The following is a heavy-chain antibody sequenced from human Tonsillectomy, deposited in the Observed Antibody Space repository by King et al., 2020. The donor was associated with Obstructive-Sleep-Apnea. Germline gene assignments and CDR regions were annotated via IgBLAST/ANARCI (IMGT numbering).Heavy chain of an antibody. D-gene: IGHD3-10*01. CDR3: ARDRTLVRGAFQYDAFDI. J-gene: IGHJ3*02. Sequence: VQLVQSGAEVKKPGASVKVSCKASGYTFTSYGFSWVRQAPGQGLEWMGWISAYNGNTNYAQKLQGRVTMTTDTSTSTAYMELRSLRSDDTAGYYCARDRTLVRGAFQYDAFDIWGQGTMVTVSS. CDR1: GYTFTSYG. V-gene: IGHV1-18*04. CDR2: ISAYNGNT.